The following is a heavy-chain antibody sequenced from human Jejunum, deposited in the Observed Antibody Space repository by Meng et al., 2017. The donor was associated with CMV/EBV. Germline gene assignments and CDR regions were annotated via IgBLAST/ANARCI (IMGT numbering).Heavy chain of an antibody. Sequence: TFAMHWVRQAPGKGLEWVAVVSFDGINKYYADSVKGRFTISRDNSKNTLYLQMNSLRAEDTAMYFCAKKGPYCSTTSCPPDAFDIWGQGTMVTVSS. CDR2: VSFDGINK. CDR1: TFA. D-gene: IGHD2-2*01. J-gene: IGHJ3*02. V-gene: IGHV3-30-3*02. CDR3: AKKGPYCSTTSCPPDAFDI.